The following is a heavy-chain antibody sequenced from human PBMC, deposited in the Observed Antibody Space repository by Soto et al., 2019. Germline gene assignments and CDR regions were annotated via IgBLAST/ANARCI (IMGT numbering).Heavy chain of an antibody. V-gene: IGHV3-15*01. Sequence: EVHLVESGGGLVTPGGSLRLSCTGSGFTFTKAWLHWVRQAPGKGLEWVGRVKSKTAGGATDYGEPVKGRFTVSRDDSKTTWSLQMNSLKTEDTALYYCTTGLRRAFDIWGQGTVVTVSS. CDR2: VKSKTAGGAT. J-gene: IGHJ3*02. CDR3: TTGLRRAFDI. CDR1: GFTFTKAW.